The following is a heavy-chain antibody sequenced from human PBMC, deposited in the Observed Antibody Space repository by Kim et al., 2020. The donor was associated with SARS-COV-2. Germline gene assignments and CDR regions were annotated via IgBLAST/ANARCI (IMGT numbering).Heavy chain of an antibody. V-gene: IGHV3-30-3*01. D-gene: IGHD6-13*01. CDR2: ISYGGSDK. Sequence: GGSLRLSCTASGFTFSSYAMHWVRQAPGKGLEWVAFISYGGSDKYYADSVKGRFTISRDNSQNTVHLQMNSLRPEDTAIYYCARGYSSSSDFDHWGQGTL. J-gene: IGHJ4*02. CDR1: GFTFSSYA. CDR3: ARGYSSSSDFDH.